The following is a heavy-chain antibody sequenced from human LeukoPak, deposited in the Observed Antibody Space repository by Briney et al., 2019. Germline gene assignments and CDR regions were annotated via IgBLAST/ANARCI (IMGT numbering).Heavy chain of an antibody. CDR1: GYTFTGYY. CDR2: INPNSGDT. D-gene: IGHD3-22*01. J-gene: IGHJ3*02. V-gene: IGHV1-2*02. Sequence: GASVKVSCKASGYTFTGYYMHWVRQAPGQGLEWMGWINPNSGDTNYAQKFQGRVTMTRDTSISTAYMELSRLRSDDTAVYYCARDAQTYYYDSSGYNDAFDIWGQGTMVTVSS. CDR3: ARDAQTYYYDSSGYNDAFDI.